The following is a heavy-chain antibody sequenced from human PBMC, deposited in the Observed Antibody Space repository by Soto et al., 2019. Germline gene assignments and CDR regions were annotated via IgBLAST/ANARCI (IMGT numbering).Heavy chain of an antibody. CDR3: ARALAPAGPDY. D-gene: IGHD6-13*01. Sequence: SETLSLTFTVSGGSMSDHYWSWIRQPPGKGLEWIGYIFYTGYTTYNPSLKSRATISLDTSRNQFSLRLSSVTAADTAVYYCARALAPAGPDYWAQGTLVTVSS. CDR1: GGSMSDHY. J-gene: IGHJ4*02. V-gene: IGHV4-59*11. CDR2: IFYTGYT.